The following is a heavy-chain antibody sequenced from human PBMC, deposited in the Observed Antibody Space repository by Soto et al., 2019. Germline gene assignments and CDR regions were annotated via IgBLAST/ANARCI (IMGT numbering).Heavy chain of an antibody. V-gene: IGHV1-8*01. CDR1: GYTFTSYD. D-gene: IGHD3-3*01. J-gene: IGHJ4*02. CDR3: ARGAIEVSKKVPWSRY. CDR2: MNPNSGNT. Sequence: ASVKVSCKASGYTFTSYDINWVRQATGQGLEWMGWMNPNSGNTGYAQKFQGRVTMTRNTSISTAYMELSSLRSEDTAVYYCARGAIEVSKKVPWSRYWGQGTLVTVSS.